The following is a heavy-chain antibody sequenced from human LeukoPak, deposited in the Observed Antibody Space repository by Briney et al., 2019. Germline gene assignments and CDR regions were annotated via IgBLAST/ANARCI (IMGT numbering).Heavy chain of an antibody. Sequence: GGSLRLSCAASGFTFSAYWMSWVRQAPGKGLEWGANIRLDGSEKYYVDSVKGRFTISRDNAKNSFSLQMNSLRADDTAVYYCVRGGRYSYDYWGRGTLVTVSS. D-gene: IGHD2-15*01. J-gene: IGHJ4*02. CDR2: IRLDGSEK. V-gene: IGHV3-7*03. CDR1: GFTFSAYW. CDR3: VRGGRYSYDY.